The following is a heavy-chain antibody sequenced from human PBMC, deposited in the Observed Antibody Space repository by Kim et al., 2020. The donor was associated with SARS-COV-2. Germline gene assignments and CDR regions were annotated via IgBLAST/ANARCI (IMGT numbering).Heavy chain of an antibody. Sequence: ADSLKGPLTIPRDNSKNTLYLQMNSLRAEDTAVYYCARDRSSSSEEWGQGTLVTVSS. CDR3: ARDRSSSSEE. D-gene: IGHD6-6*01. V-gene: IGHV3-53*01. J-gene: IGHJ4*02.